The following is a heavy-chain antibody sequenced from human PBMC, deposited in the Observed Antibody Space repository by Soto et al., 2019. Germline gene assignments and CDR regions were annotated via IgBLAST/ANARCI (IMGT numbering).Heavy chain of an antibody. D-gene: IGHD1-1*01. Sequence: PSETLSLTCTVSGGSISSSRCHWGWIRQPPGKGLEWIASIKYSGTTFYNPSLKSRVTLSVDTSKNQFSLKLSSVTAADTAVYYCAREGGTGNYFDYWGQGTLVTVS. J-gene: IGHJ4*02. CDR2: IKYSGTT. CDR1: GGSISSSRCH. CDR3: AREGGTGNYFDY. V-gene: IGHV4-39*07.